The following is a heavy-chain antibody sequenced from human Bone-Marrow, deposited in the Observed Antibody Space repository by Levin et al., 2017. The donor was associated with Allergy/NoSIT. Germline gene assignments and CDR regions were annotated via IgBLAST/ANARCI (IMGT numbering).Heavy chain of an antibody. CDR2: IYYSGST. CDR1: GGSISSYY. CDR3: ARGDGAARREIFDY. V-gene: IGHV4-59*01. D-gene: IGHD6-6*01. J-gene: IGHJ4*02. Sequence: SQTLSLTCTVSGGSISSYYWSWIRQPPGKGLEWIGYIYYSGSTNYNPSLKSRVTISVDTSKNQFSLKLSSVTAADTAVYYCARGDGAARREIFDYWGQGTLVTVSS.